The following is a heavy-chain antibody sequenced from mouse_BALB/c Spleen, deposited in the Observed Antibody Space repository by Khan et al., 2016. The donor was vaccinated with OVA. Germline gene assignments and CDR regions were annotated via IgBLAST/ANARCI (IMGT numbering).Heavy chain of an antibody. CDR3: ARGGYGGFAY. D-gene: IGHD2-2*01. V-gene: IGHV1-9*01. CDR1: GYTFSSYW. J-gene: IGHJ3*01. Sequence: VQLQESGGDLMKPGASVKISCKATGYTFSSYWIEWVKQRPGHGLEWIGQIFPGSVSTTYNEKFKGKATFTADTSSNTAYMQLSSLTSEDSAVXYCARGGYGGFAYWGQGTLVTVSA. CDR2: IFPGSVST.